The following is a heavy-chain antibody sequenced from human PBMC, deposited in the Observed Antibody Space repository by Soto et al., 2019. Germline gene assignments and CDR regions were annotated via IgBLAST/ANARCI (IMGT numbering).Heavy chain of an antibody. V-gene: IGHV3-21*01. Sequence: GGSLRLSCAASGFTFSSYTMNWVRQAPGKGLEWVAFITSGSNYIYYADSVKGRFTISRDDANNSLFLQMSSLRAEDTAVYYCTREHVVTIFRRGQRGSFDNWSQGTLVTVSS. D-gene: IGHD3-9*01. CDR3: TREHVVTIFRRGQRGSFDN. CDR2: ITSGSNYI. CDR1: GFTFSSYT. J-gene: IGHJ4*02.